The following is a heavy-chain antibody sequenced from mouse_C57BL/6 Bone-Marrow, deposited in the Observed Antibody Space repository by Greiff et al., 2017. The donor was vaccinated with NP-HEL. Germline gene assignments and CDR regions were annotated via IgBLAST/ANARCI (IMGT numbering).Heavy chain of an antibody. J-gene: IGHJ2*01. D-gene: IGHD2-1*01. Sequence: QVQLKQSGAELVKPGASVKISCKASGYAFSSYWMNWVKQRPGKGLEWIGQIYPGDGDTNYNGKFKGKATLTADKSSSTAYMQLSSLTSEDSAVYFCARYRRPLLYDYWGQGTTLTVSS. CDR2: IYPGDGDT. CDR1: GYAFSSYW. V-gene: IGHV1-80*01. CDR3: ARYRRPLLYDY.